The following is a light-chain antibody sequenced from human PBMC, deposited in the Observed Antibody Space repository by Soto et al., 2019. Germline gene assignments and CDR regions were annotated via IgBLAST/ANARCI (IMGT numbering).Light chain of an antibody. CDR2: KAS. CDR1: PSISSW. Sequence: DIQMTQSPSTLSASVGDRVTITCRASPSISSWLAWYQQKPVKAPKLLIYKASSLESGVPSRFSGSGSGTEFTLTISSLQPDDFATYYCQQYNSYPWTFGHGTKVEIK. V-gene: IGKV1-5*03. J-gene: IGKJ1*01. CDR3: QQYNSYPWT.